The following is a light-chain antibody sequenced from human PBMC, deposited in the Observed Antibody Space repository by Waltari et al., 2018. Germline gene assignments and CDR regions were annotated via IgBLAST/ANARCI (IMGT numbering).Light chain of an antibody. CDR1: ALAKKY. Sequence: SYEWTQPPSVSVSPGQTARITCSGDALAKKYASWYQQKPGQAPVLILYEDTKRPSEMPERVSGSISGTMATLTISGAQVEDEAVYYCYSTDSNSNYGVFGGGTKLTVL. CDR2: EDT. V-gene: IGLV3-10*01. J-gene: IGLJ2*01. CDR3: YSTDSNSNYGV.